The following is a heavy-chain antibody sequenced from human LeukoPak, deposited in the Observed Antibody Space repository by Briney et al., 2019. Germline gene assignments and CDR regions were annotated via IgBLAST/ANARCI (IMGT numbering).Heavy chain of an antibody. D-gene: IGHD4-4*01. CDR3: ARVVSSTVVYYFDY. CDR1: GGSISSGDYY. Sequence: PSQTLSLTCTVSGGSISSGDYYWSWIRQPPGRGLEWIGYIYYSGSTYYNPSLKSRVTISVDTSKNRFPLKLSSVTAADTAVYYCARVVSSTVVYYFDYWGQGTLVTVSS. V-gene: IGHV4-30-4*01. J-gene: IGHJ4*02. CDR2: IYYSGST.